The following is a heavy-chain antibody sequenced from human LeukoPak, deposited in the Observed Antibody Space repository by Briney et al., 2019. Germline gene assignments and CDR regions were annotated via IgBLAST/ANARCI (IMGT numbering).Heavy chain of an antibody. CDR3: TSCYDWGWFDP. CDR2: IKSKTDGGTT. Sequence: GGSLRLSCAASGFTFSNAWMSWVRQAPGKGLEWVGRIKSKTDGGTTDYAAPVKGRFTTPRDDSKNTLYLQMNSLKTEDTAVYYCTSCYDWGWFDPWGQGTLVTVSS. J-gene: IGHJ5*02. D-gene: IGHD2-2*01. V-gene: IGHV3-15*01. CDR1: GFTFSNAW.